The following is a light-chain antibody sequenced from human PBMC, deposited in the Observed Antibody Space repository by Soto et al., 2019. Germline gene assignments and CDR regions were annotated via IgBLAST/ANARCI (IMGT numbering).Light chain of an antibody. CDR2: DVS. J-gene: IGKJ4*01. CDR3: PRFDNSPT. Sequence: EIVLTQSPATLSLSPGETVTLSCGASQGLTNNFLAWYQQRPGLAPKLLIFDVSTRATGIPDRFSGSGSGTDFTLTISRLEPEDFAVYYCPRFDNSPTFGGGTKVEFK. V-gene: IGKV3D-20*01. CDR1: QGLTNNF.